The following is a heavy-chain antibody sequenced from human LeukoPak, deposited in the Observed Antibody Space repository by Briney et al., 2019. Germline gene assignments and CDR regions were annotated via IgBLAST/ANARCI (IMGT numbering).Heavy chain of an antibody. J-gene: IGHJ4*02. Sequence: GGSLRLSCAASGFTFSSYAMSWVRQTPGEGLEWVSGISGTGGSTDYADSVKGRFTISRDNSKNTLYPQMNSLRAEDTAVYYCAKSGGIMIRGVHYWGQGTLVTVSS. CDR1: GFTFSSYA. CDR3: AKSGGIMIRGVHY. D-gene: IGHD3-10*01. V-gene: IGHV3-23*01. CDR2: ISGTGGST.